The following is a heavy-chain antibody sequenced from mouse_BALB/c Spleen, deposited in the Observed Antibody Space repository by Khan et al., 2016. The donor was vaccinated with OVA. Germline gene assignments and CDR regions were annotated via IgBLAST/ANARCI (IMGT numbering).Heavy chain of an antibody. CDR2: ISYSGNT. CDR3: ARVYGGDFDY. D-gene: IGHD2-10*02. CDR1: GFSITSDYA. J-gene: IGHJ2*01. Sequence: VQLKESGPGLVKPSQSLSLTCTVTGFSITSDYAWNWIRQFPGNKLEWLGYISYSGNTKYNPSLKSRISVTRDTSKNQFFLQLNSVTTEDTATYYRARVYGGDFDYWGQGTTLTVSS. V-gene: IGHV3-2*02.